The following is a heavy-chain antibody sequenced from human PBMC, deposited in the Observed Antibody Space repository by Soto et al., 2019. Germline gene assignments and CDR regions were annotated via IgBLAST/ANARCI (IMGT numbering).Heavy chain of an antibody. V-gene: IGHV1-18*01. CDR1: GYTFTSYG. Sequence: ASVKVSCKASGYTFTSYGISWVRQAPGQGLEWMGWISAYNGNTNYAQKLQGRVTMTTDTSTSTAYMELRSLRSDDTAVYYCARVGAEWPVGDYYDSRGYYQIPYYYYGMDVWGQGTTVTVSS. CDR2: ISAYNGNT. J-gene: IGHJ6*02. D-gene: IGHD3-22*01. CDR3: ARVGAEWPVGDYYDSRGYYQIPYYYYGMDV.